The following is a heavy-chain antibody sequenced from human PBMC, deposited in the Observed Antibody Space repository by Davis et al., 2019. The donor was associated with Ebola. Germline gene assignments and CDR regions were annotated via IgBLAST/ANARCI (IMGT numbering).Heavy chain of an antibody. CDR1: GFTFSSYW. Sequence: PGGSLRLSCAASGFTFSSYWMSWVRQAPGKGLEWVANIKQDGSNKYYADSVKGRFTISRDNSKNTLYLQMNSLRAEDTAVYYCANGQPVIAVAGTWGTRFDYWGQGTLVTVSS. D-gene: IGHD6-13*01. V-gene: IGHV3-7*01. CDR2: IKQDGSNK. J-gene: IGHJ4*02. CDR3: ANGQPVIAVAGTWGTRFDY.